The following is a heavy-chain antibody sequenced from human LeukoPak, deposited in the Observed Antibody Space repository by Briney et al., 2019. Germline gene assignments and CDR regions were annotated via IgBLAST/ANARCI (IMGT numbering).Heavy chain of an antibody. Sequence: GGSLRLSCAASGFTFSIYWMSWVRQAPGKGLEWVANIKQDGSERYYVDSVKGRFTLSRDNAKNSLYLQMDSLRAEDTAVYYCARDRWSYDPQGGFDCWGQGTLVTVSS. D-gene: IGHD3-22*01. CDR2: IKQDGSER. CDR1: GFTFSIYW. J-gene: IGHJ4*02. V-gene: IGHV3-7*03. CDR3: ARDRWSYDPQGGFDC.